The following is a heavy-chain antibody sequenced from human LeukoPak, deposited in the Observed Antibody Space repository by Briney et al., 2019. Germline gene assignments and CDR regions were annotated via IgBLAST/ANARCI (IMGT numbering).Heavy chain of an antibody. CDR2: IYHSGST. Sequence: KPSETLSLTCTVSGYSISSGYYWGWIRQPPGKGLEWIGIIYHSGSTYYNPSLKSRVTMSVDTSKNQFSLKLSSVTAADTAVYYCARVILDGLAIIDIWGQGTMVTVSS. V-gene: IGHV4-38-2*02. CDR3: ARVILDGLAIIDI. J-gene: IGHJ3*02. CDR1: GYSISSGYY. D-gene: IGHD2-2*02.